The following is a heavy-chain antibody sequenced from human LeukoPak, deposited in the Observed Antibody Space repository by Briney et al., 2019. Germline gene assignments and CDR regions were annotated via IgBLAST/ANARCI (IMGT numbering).Heavy chain of an antibody. Sequence: PGRSLRHSCAASGFTFSSYAMHWVRQAPGKGLEWVAVISYDGSNKYYADSVKGRFTISRDNSKNTLYLQMNSLRAEDTAVYYCANLGLLRFLEWSDFDYWGQGTLVTVSS. CDR2: ISYDGSNK. CDR1: GFTFSSYA. V-gene: IGHV3-30-3*01. D-gene: IGHD3-3*01. CDR3: ANLGLLRFLEWSDFDY. J-gene: IGHJ4*02.